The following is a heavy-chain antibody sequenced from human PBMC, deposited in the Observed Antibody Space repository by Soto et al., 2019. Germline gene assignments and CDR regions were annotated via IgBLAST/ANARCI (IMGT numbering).Heavy chain of an antibody. Sequence: ASVKVSCKASGYTFTSYYMHWVRQAPGQGLEWMGIINPSGGSTSYAQKFQGRVTMTRDTSTSTVYMELSSLRSEDMAVYYCARGYCGGDCYLSYGMDVWGQGTTVTVSS. V-gene: IGHV1-46*01. CDR1: GYTFTSYY. CDR3: ARGYCGGDCYLSYGMDV. D-gene: IGHD2-21*02. J-gene: IGHJ6*02. CDR2: INPSGGST.